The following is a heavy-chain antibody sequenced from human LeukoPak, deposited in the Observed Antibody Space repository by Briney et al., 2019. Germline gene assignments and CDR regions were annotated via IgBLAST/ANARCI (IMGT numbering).Heavy chain of an antibody. D-gene: IGHD4-17*01. CDR1: GGSISSYY. V-gene: IGHV4-4*09. J-gene: IGHJ5*02. Sequence: SETLSLTCTVSGGSISSYYWSWIRQPSGKGLEWIGYIYTSGSTNYNPSLKSRVTISVDTSKNQFSLKLSSVTAADTAVYYCARHQLTVTTVFWFDPWGQGTLVTVSS. CDR3: ARHQLTVTTVFWFDP. CDR2: IYTSGST.